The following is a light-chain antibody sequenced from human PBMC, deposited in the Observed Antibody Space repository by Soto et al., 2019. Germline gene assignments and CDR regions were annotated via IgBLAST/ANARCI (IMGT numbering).Light chain of an antibody. Sequence: EIGVTQSPGTLSLSPWERATLSCRASQSVSSSYLAWYQHKPGQAPRLLIYGASSRATGIPDRFSGSGSGTDFTLTISRLEPEDFAVYYCQQYGSSPHTFGQGTKLEIK. CDR3: QQYGSSPHT. CDR2: GAS. CDR1: QSVSSSY. J-gene: IGKJ2*01. V-gene: IGKV3-20*01.